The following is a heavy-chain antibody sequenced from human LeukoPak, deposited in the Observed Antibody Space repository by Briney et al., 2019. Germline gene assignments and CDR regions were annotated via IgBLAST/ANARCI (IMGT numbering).Heavy chain of an antibody. V-gene: IGHV3-23*01. D-gene: IGHD6-19*01. Sequence: GGPLRLSCLASGFQLSNYAMRWVRQPPPKGQQWVSGISASGRSTYYADSVKGRFSMTSDNSKNTLFLQMNTLRAEDTAIYYCAKVSDSSGWYYDYWGQGTQVPVSS. J-gene: IGHJ4*02. CDR2: ISASGRST. CDR1: GFQLSNYA. CDR3: AKVSDSSGWYYDY.